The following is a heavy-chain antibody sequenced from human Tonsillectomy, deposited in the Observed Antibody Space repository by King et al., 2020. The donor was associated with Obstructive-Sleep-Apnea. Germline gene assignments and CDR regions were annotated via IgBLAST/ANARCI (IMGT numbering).Heavy chain of an antibody. CDR1: GGSISSYY. CDR2: LYYRGST. Sequence: QLQESGPGLVKASETLSLTCTVSGGSISSYYWSWIRQPPGKGLEWIGYLYYRGSTNYNPSLKSRVTMSIDTSKNQVSLKVTSVTAVDTAVYYCARGVGRDNWFDPWGQGTLVTVSS. D-gene: IGHD2-15*01. J-gene: IGHJ5*02. CDR3: ARGVGRDNWFDP. V-gene: IGHV4-59*01.